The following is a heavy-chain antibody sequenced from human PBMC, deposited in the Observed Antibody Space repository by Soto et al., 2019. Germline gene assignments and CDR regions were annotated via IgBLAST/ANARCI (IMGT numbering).Heavy chain of an antibody. Sequence: ASVKVSCKASGYTFTSYGISWVRQAPGQGLEWMGWISAYNGNTNYAQKLQGRVTMTTDTSTSTVYMELRSLRSDDTAVYYCAIVCVAAEYYDIKYFCGRRSSVIGYAGM. V-gene: IGHV1-18*01. D-gene: IGHD3-9*01. CDR2: ISAYNGNT. CDR3: AIVCVAAEYYDIKYFCGRRSSVIGYAGM. J-gene: IGHJ6*01. CDR1: GYTFTSYG.